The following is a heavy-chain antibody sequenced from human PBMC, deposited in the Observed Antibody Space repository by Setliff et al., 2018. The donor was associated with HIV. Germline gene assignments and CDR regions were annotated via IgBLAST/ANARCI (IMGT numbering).Heavy chain of an antibody. V-gene: IGHV1-69*13. CDR2: SIPVFGTV. J-gene: IGHJ4*02. CDR1: GGTFSGYA. CDR3: ARDSHCSGPSCYSGGQFFDY. D-gene: IGHD2-15*01. Sequence: GASVKVSCKAPGGTFSGYAFSWVRQAPGQGFGWMGGSIPVFGTVNYAQKFLGRATITADESTNTSYMELTSLRSEDTAVYFCARDSHCSGPSCYSGGQFFDYWGQGTLVTVSS.